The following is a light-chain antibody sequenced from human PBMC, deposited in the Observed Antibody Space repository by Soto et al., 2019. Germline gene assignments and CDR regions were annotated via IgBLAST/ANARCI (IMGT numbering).Light chain of an antibody. CDR2: GAC. CDR3: QQDGSSPRT. CDR1: QSVSSSY. V-gene: IGKV3-20*01. Sequence: EIVLTQSPGTLSLSPGERATLSCRASQSVSSSYLAWYQQKPRQAPRLLIYGACSRATGIPDRFSGSGSGTDFTLTISRLEPEDFAVYYCQQDGSSPRTFGQGTKVEIK. J-gene: IGKJ1*01.